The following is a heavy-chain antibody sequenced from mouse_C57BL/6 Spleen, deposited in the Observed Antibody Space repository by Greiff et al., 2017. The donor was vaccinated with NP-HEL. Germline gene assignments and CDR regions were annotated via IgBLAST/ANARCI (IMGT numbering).Heavy chain of an antibody. Sequence: VQLQQSGPELVKPGASVKISCKASGYAFSSSWMNWVKQRPGKGLEWIGRIYPGDGDTSYNGKFKGKATLTADKSSSTAYMQLSSLTSEDSAVYFCARAVDSSGYFDYWGQGTTLTVSS. CDR2: IYPGDGDT. CDR3: ARAVDSSGYFDY. D-gene: IGHD3-2*02. V-gene: IGHV1-82*01. CDR1: GYAFSSSW. J-gene: IGHJ2*01.